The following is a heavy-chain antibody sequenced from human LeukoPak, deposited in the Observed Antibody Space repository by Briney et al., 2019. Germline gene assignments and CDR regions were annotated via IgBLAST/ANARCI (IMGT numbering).Heavy chain of an antibody. Sequence: GESLKISRKGSGYSFTRYWIGLVRQMPGKGLEWMGIIYPGDSDTRYSPSFQGQVTISADKSISTAYLQWSSLKASDTAIYYCARLGYCSGGSCYPFDYWGQGTLVTVSS. D-gene: IGHD2-15*01. V-gene: IGHV5-51*01. CDR3: ARLGYCSGGSCYPFDY. J-gene: IGHJ4*02. CDR1: GYSFTRYW. CDR2: IYPGDSDT.